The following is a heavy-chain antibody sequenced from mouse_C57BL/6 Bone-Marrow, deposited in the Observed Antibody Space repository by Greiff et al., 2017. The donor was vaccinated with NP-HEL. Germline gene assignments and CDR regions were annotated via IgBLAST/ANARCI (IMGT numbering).Heavy chain of an antibody. J-gene: IGHJ2*01. CDR2: IYPYNGGT. CDR1: GYTFTDYY. V-gene: IGHV1-19*01. Sequence: EVQLQQSGPVLVKPGASVKMSCKASGYTFTDYYMNWVKQSHGKSLEWIGVIYPYNGGTSYNQKFKGKATLTVDKSSSTAYMELNILTSEVSAVYYCARERCYYLDYWGQGTALTVSS. CDR3: ARERCYYLDY.